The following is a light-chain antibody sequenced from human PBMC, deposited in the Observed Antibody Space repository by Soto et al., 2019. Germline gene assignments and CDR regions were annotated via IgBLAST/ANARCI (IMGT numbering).Light chain of an antibody. CDR1: QDISNY. J-gene: IGKJ4*01. CDR2: AAS. Sequence: DIQMTQSPSTLSASVVDRVTITCQASQDISNYLNWYQQKPGKAPKLLIYAASSLQSGVPSRFSGSGSGTDFTLTISSLQPEDFATYYCQQSYSTPLTFGGGTKVDIK. V-gene: IGKV1-39*01. CDR3: QQSYSTPLT.